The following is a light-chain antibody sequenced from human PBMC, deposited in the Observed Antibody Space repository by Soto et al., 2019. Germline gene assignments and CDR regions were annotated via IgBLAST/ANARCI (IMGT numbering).Light chain of an antibody. J-gene: IGKJ1*01. CDR2: AAS. CDR3: QQRSNWPPTWT. CDR1: QSVSSY. Sequence: EIVLTQSPATLSLSPGERATLSCRASQSVSSYLAWYQQKPGQAPRLLIYAASNRATGIPARFSGSGSGTDFPLTISCLEPEDFAVYYCQQRSNWPPTWTFGQGTKVEIK. V-gene: IGKV3-11*01.